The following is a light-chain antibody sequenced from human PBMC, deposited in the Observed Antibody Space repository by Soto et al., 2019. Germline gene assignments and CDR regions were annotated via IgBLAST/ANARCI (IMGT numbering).Light chain of an antibody. J-gene: IGLJ2*01. V-gene: IGLV1-51*01. CDR2: DNT. CDR1: SFNIGNNY. Sequence: QAVVTQPPSVSAAPGQTVTISCSGGSFNIGNNYVAWYQQLPGTAPKLLIYDNTQRPSGIPDRMSGSKSGTSATLGITGLQTGDEADYYCATWDSSLRAVAFGGGTKLTVL. CDR3: ATWDSSLRAVA.